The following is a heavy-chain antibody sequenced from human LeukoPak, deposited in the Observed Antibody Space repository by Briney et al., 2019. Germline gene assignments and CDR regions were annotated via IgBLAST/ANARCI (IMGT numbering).Heavy chain of an antibody. Sequence: GASVKVSCKAFGYTFTSYGISWVRQAPGQGLEWMGWISAYNGNTNYAQKLQGRVTMTTDTSTSTAYMELRSLRSDDTAVFYCARDASLQGAFDIWGQGTLVTVSS. V-gene: IGHV1-18*01. CDR3: ARDASLQGAFDI. CDR1: GYTFTSYG. CDR2: ISAYNGNT. J-gene: IGHJ3*02.